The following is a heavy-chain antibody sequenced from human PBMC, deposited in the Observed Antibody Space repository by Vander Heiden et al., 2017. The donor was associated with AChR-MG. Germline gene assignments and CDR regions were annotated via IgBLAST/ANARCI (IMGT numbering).Heavy chain of an antibody. CDR2: IIPIFGTA. D-gene: IGHD6-13*01. Sequence: QVQLVQSGAEVKKPGSSVKVSCKASGGPFSSYAISWVRQAPGQGLEWMGGIIPIFGTANYAQKFQGRVTITADKSTRTAYMELRSMRSEDTAVYYCARGDPYSTPFDLWGRGTLVTVSS. J-gene: IGHJ2*01. CDR3: ARGDPYSTPFDL. V-gene: IGHV1-69*06. CDR1: GGPFSSYA.